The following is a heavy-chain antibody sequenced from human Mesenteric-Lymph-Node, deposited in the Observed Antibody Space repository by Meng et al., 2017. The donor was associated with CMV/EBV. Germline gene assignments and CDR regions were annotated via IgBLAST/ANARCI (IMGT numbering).Heavy chain of an antibody. J-gene: IGHJ6*02. CDR3: ARSITMVRGVQYYYYYYGMDV. D-gene: IGHD3-10*01. CDR1: GYTFTSYE. Sequence: ASVKVSCKASGYTFTSYEINWVRQATGQGLEWMGWMNPNSGNTGYAQKFQGRVTMTRNTSISTAYMELSSLRSEDTAVYYCARSITMVRGVQYYYYYYGMDVWGQGTTVTVSS. V-gene: IGHV1-8*02. CDR2: MNPNSGNT.